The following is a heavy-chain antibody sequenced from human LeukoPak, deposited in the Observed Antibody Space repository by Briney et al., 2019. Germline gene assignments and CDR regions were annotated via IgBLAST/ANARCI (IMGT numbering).Heavy chain of an antibody. CDR3: AREARGGIAAAGSFVDY. D-gene: IGHD6-13*01. Sequence: SETLSLTCTVSGGSISSSSYYWGWIRQPPGKGLEWIGSIYYSGSTYYNPSLKSRVTISVDTSKNQFSLKLSSVTAADTAVYYCAREARGGIAAAGSFVDYWGQGTLVTVSS. V-gene: IGHV4-39*07. CDR1: GGSISSSSYY. J-gene: IGHJ4*02. CDR2: IYYSGST.